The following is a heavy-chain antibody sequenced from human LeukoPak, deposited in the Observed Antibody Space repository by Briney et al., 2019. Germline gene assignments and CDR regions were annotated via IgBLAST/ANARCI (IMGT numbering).Heavy chain of an antibody. CDR1: GGSFSGYY. Sequence: TSETLSLTCAVYGGSFSGYYWSWIRQPPGKGLEWIGSIYYSGSTYYNPSLKSRVTISVDTSKNQFSLKLSSVTAADTAVYYCSYYYDSSGYYADYWGQGTLVTVSS. D-gene: IGHD3-22*01. J-gene: IGHJ4*02. V-gene: IGHV4-34*01. CDR3: SYYYDSSGYYADY. CDR2: IYYSGST.